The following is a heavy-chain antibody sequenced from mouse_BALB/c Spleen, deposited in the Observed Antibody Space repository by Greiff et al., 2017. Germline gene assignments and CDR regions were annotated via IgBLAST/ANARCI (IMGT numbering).Heavy chain of an antibody. D-gene: IGHD1-1*01. V-gene: IGHV1-54*01. J-gene: IGHJ2*01. CDR1: GYAFTNYL. CDR2: INPGSGGT. Sequence: QVQLQQSGAELVRPGTSVKVSCKASGYAFTNYLIEWVKQRPGQGLEWIGVINPGSGGTNYNEKFKGKATLTADKSSSTAYMQLSSLTSDDSAVYVCARQGHYYGFDYWGQGTTLTVSS. CDR3: ARQGHYYGFDY.